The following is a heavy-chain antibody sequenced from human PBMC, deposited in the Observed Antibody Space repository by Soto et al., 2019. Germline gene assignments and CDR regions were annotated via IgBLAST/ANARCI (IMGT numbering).Heavy chain of an antibody. D-gene: IGHD2-2*01. CDR3: AKVGRYCSSTSCSSRSYFDY. J-gene: IGHJ4*02. V-gene: IGHV3-23*01. CDR1: GFTFSDYA. CDR2: ISAGGST. Sequence: GGSLRLSCTASGFTFSDYAMSWVRQPPGKGLEWVSVISAGGSTYYADSVKGRFTVSRDNSKNTLYLQMNTLRAEDTAVYYCAKVGRYCSSTSCSSRSYFDYWGQGTLVTVSS.